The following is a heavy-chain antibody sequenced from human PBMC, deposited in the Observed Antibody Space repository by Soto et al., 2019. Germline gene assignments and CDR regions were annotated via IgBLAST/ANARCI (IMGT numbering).Heavy chain of an antibody. CDR3: ARGGVRIAAAGTTPFDP. CDR1: GGTFSIYA. CDR2: IIPIFGTA. V-gene: IGHV1-69*13. D-gene: IGHD6-13*01. Sequence: ASVKVSCKASGGTFSIYAISWVLQAPGQGLEWMGGIIPIFGTANYAQKFQGRVTITADESTSTAYMELSSLRSEDTAVYYCARGGVRIAAAGTTPFDPWGQGTLVTVSS. J-gene: IGHJ5*02.